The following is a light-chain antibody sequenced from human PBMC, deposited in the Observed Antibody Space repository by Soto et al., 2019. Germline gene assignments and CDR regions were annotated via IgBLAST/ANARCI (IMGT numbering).Light chain of an antibody. CDR1: SSDVGGYNY. V-gene: IGLV2-14*01. J-gene: IGLJ2*01. CDR3: SSYSSSSVV. CDR2: DVS. Sequence: QYALTQPASVSGSPGQSITISCTGTSSDVGGYNYVSWYQQHPGKAPKLMIYDVSNRPSGVSNRFSGSKSGNTDSLTISGLQAEDEADYYCSSYSSSSVVFGEGTKLNVL.